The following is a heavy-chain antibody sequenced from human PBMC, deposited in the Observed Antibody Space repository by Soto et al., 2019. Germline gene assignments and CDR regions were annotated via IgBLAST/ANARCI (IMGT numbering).Heavy chain of an antibody. CDR2: IIPIFGSS. CDR3: ARDLGATPNLYFDY. J-gene: IGHJ4*02. D-gene: IGHD1-26*01. Sequence: ASVKVSCKASAGTFSNSAISWVRQAPGQGLEWMGGIIPIFGSSNYAPKFQGRVTITADESTRTAYMELSSLRSEDTAVYYCARDLGATPNLYFDYWGQGTLVTVSS. CDR1: AGTFSNSA. V-gene: IGHV1-69*13.